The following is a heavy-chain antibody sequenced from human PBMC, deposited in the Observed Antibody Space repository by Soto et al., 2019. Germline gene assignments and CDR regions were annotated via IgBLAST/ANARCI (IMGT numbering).Heavy chain of an antibody. CDR1: RFTFSSYA. J-gene: IGHJ6*02. CDR3: AKGLRYDILTGYRSYYYYYGMDV. D-gene: IGHD3-9*01. Sequence: GSLRLSCAASRFTFSSYAMSWVRQAPGKGLEWVSVISGSGDNTYYADSMKGRFTISRDNSKNTLYLQMNSLRAEDTAVYYCAKGLRYDILTGYRSYYYYYGMDVWGQGTTVTVSS. CDR2: ISGSGDNT. V-gene: IGHV3-23*01.